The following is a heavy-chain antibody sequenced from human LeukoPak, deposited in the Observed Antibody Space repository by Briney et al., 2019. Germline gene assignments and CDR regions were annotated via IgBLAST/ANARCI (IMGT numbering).Heavy chain of an antibody. J-gene: IGHJ6*03. CDR1: RFTFSSYS. V-gene: IGHV3-21*01. D-gene: IGHD1-26*01. CDR2: ISSSGSYI. CDR3: ARDPYSGGYGDYYYYYMDV. Sequence: PGGSLRLSCEASRFTFSSYSMNWVRQAPGKGLEWVSSISSSGSYIYHADSVKGRFTISRDNAKNSLYLQINSLRAEDTAVYYCARDPYSGGYGDYYYYYMDVWGKGTTVTISS.